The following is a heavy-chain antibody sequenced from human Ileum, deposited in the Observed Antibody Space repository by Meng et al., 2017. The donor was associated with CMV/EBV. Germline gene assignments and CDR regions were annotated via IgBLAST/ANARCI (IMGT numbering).Heavy chain of an antibody. V-gene: IGHV3-23*01. J-gene: IGHJ4*02. CDR1: GFTFSSYA. CDR3: AKLSDY. CDR2: ISGSNT. Sequence: GESLKISCAASGFTFSSYAMSWVRQAPGKGLEGVSAISGSNTYYADSVKGRFTISRDNSKNTLYLQRNSLRAEDTAIYYCAKLSDYWGQGTLVTVSS.